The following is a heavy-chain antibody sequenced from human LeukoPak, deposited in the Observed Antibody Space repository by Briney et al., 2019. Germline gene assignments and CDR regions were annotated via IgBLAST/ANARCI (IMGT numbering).Heavy chain of an antibody. Sequence: GGSLRLSCAASGFIFSSYGMSWVRQTKGKGLECVAKIKEDGSEKHYVDSVKGRFTISRDNAKNSLYLQMNSLRAEDTAVYYCARDYTGGWNDYWGQGTLVTVSS. CDR3: ARDYTGGWNDY. D-gene: IGHD7-27*01. CDR2: IKEDGSEK. CDR1: GFIFSSYG. V-gene: IGHV3-7*01. J-gene: IGHJ4*02.